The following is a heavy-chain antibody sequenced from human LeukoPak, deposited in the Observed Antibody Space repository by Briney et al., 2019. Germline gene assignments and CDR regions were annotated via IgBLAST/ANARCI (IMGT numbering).Heavy chain of an antibody. CDR1: GVSISSYY. Sequence: SETLSLTCTVSGVSISSYYWSWLRQPPGKGLEWIGYIYYSGSTNYNPPLKSRATISVDTSKNHFSLNLSSVTAADTAVYYCAREMVRGLWFDPWGQGTLVTVSS. J-gene: IGHJ5*02. CDR3: AREMVRGLWFDP. V-gene: IGHV4-59*01. D-gene: IGHD3-10*01. CDR2: IYYSGST.